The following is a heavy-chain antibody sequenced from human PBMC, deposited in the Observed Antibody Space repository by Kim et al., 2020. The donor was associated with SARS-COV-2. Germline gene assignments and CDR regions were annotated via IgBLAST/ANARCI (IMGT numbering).Heavy chain of an antibody. CDR1: GFTFSSYS. CDR3: ARDGDGGGNMWFGELLDHFAY. J-gene: IGHJ4*02. Sequence: GGSLRLSCAASGFTFSSYSMNWVRQAPGKGLEWVSYISSSSSTIYYADSEKGRFTISRDNAKNSLYLQMNSLRDEDTAVYYCARDGDGGGNMWFGELLDHFAYWGQGTLVTVSS. CDR2: ISSSSSTI. V-gene: IGHV3-48*02. D-gene: IGHD3-10*01.